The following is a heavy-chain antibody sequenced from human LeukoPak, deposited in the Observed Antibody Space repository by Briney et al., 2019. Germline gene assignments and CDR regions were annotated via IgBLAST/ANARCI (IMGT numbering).Heavy chain of an antibody. J-gene: IGHJ5*02. CDR1: GFTFSNAW. V-gene: IGHV3-15*01. CDR2: IKSKNVGGTT. Sequence: GGSLRLSCAASGFTFSNAWMNWVRQAPGKGLEWVGRIKSKNVGGTTDYAAPVKGRFTISRDDSKNTVYLQMNSLKIEDTAEYYCTSHAAFDPWGQGTLVTVSS. CDR3: TSHAAFDP.